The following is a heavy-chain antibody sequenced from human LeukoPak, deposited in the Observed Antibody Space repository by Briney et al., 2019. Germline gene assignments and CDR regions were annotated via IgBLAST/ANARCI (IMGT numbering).Heavy chain of an antibody. J-gene: IGHJ3*02. CDR1: GFTFSNYA. D-gene: IGHD3-22*01. V-gene: IGHV3-30-3*01. CDR3: ARDSSGYYPYDVFAI. Sequence: GGSLRLSCAASGFTFSNYAMHWVRQAPGKGLEWVAVISYDGSNKYNADSVKGRFTISRDNSKNTLYLQMNSLRAEDTAVYYCARDSSGYYPYDVFAIWGQGTMVTVSS. CDR2: ISYDGSNK.